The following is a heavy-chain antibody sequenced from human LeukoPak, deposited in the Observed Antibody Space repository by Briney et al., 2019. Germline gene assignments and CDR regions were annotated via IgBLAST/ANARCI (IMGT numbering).Heavy chain of an antibody. CDR2: ISWNSGSI. D-gene: IGHD3-10*01. CDR3: AKDVYGSGSYDYRAPFKFDP. V-gene: IGHV3-9*01. CDR1: GFTFDDYA. J-gene: IGHJ5*02. Sequence: GGSLRLSCAASGFTFDDYAMHWVRQAPGKGLEWVSGISWNSGSIGYADSVKGRFTISRDNAKNSLYLQMNSLRAEDTALYYCAKDVYGSGSYDYRAPFKFDPWGQGTLVTVSS.